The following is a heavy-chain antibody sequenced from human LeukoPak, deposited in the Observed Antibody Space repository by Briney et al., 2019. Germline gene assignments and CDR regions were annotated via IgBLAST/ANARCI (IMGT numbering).Heavy chain of an antibody. CDR1: GGSISSYY. CDR3: ARVDRLTYFDY. V-gene: IGHV4-39*07. J-gene: IGHJ4*02. CDR2: IYYSGST. D-gene: IGHD2-8*01. Sequence: PSETLSLTCTVSGGSISSYYWSWIRQPPGKGLEWIGSIYYSGSTYYNPSLKSRVTISVDTSKNQFSLKLSSVTAADTAVYYCARVDRLTYFDYWGQGTLVTVSS.